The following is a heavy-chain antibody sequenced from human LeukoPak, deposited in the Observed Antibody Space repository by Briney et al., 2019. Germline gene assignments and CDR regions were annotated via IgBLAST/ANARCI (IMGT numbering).Heavy chain of an antibody. V-gene: IGHV3-7*01. D-gene: IGHD4-11*01. CDR3: ARDRITTSEIDY. J-gene: IGHJ4*02. CDR2: IKQDGSEK. Sequence: GGSLRLSCAASRFTFSRYWMSWVRQAPGEGLEWVANIKQDGSEKYYVDSVKGRFTISRDNAKNSLYLQMNSLRAEDTAVYYCARDRITTSEIDYWGQGTLVTVSS. CDR1: RFTFSRYW.